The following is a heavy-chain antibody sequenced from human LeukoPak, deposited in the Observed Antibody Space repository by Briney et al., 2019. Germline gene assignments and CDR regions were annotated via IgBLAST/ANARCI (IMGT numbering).Heavy chain of an antibody. CDR1: GFTLSSYW. CDR3: AREDLMVVAFDI. V-gene: IGHV3-7*01. Sequence: GGSLRLSCAASGFTLSSYWMSWVRQAPGKGLEWVANIKQDGSEKYYVDSVKGRFTISRDNAKNSLYLQMNSLRAEDTAVYYCAREDLMVVAFDIWGQGTMVTVSS. D-gene: IGHD2-8*01. CDR2: IKQDGSEK. J-gene: IGHJ3*02.